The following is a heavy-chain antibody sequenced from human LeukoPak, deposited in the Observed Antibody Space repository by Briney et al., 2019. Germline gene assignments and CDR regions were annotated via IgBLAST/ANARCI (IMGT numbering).Heavy chain of an antibody. CDR1: GFTFSNYV. V-gene: IGHV3-23*01. CDR3: ARNRTVQGYDFWSGYYPNYYMDV. J-gene: IGHJ6*03. D-gene: IGHD3-3*01. Sequence: PGGSLRLSCAASGFTFSNYVMSWVRQAPGKGLECVSTISGSGDSTYYADSVKGRFTISRDNAKNSLYLQMNSLKAEDTAVYYCARNRTVQGYDFWSGYYPNYYMDVWGKGTTVTVSS. CDR2: ISGSGDST.